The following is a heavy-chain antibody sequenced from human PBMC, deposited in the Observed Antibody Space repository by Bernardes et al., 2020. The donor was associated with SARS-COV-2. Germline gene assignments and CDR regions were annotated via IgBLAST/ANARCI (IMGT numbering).Heavy chain of an antibody. CDR2: IRGSGGRT. J-gene: IGHJ4*02. CDR1: GFTFSNYA. Sequence: GGSLRLSCAASGFTFSNYAMNWVRQAPGKGLEWVSGIRGSGGRTYYADSVKGRFTISRDNAKNSLYLQMNSLRAEDTAVYYCARDLTYDFWSGYSRVFDYWGQGTLVTVSS. D-gene: IGHD3-3*01. V-gene: IGHV3-23*01. CDR3: ARDLTYDFWSGYSRVFDY.